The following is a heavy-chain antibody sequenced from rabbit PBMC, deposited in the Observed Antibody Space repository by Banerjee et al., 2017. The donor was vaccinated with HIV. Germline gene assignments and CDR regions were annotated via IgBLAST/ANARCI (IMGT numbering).Heavy chain of an antibody. Sequence: QEQLEESGGGLVTPAGTLTLTCKASGFDLSSYYYMCWVRQAPGMGLEWIGYIEPILGNTYYASWVNGRFSISRENTQNTVFLQMNSLTVADTATYFCARDVGYFDNYGVGNLWGPGTLVTVS. CDR2: IEPILGNT. CDR1: GFDLSSYYY. CDR3: ARDVGYFDNYGVGNL. D-gene: IGHD2-1*01. V-gene: IGHV1S43*01. J-gene: IGHJ4*01.